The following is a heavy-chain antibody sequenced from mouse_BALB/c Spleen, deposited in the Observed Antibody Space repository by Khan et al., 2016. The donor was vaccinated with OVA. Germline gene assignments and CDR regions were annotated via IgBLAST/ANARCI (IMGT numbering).Heavy chain of an antibody. CDR2: ICAGGSS. V-gene: IGHV2-9*02. CDR3: ARLEDI. CDR1: GFSLTSYG. J-gene: IGHJ2*01. Sequence: QVQLEQSGPGLVAPSQSLSITCAVSGFSLTSYGVPWVRQPPGKGLEWLGVICAGGSSNYNSALMSRLSIIKDNSTSQFFLQMISLQTDDTAMYYCARLEDIWGQGTTLTVSS. D-gene: IGHD1-3*01.